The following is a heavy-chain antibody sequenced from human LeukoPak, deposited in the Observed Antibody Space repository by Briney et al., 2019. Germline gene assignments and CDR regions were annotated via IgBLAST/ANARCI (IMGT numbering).Heavy chain of an antibody. D-gene: IGHD1-14*01. Sequence: GGSLRLSCAASGFTFSSYAMHWVRQAPGKGLEWVAVISYNGNEKYYADSVKGRFTISRDNSKNTLYLQMNSLRAEDTAVYYCAKELLTSPTAEDAFDIWGQGTMVTVSS. CDR2: ISYNGNEK. CDR3: AKELLTSPTAEDAFDI. J-gene: IGHJ3*02. V-gene: IGHV3-30*04. CDR1: GFTFSSYA.